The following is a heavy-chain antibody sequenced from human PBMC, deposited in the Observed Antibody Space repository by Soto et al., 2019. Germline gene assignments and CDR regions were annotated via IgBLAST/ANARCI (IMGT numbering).Heavy chain of an antibody. CDR3: ARGKKGSGYSYGYSWFDP. V-gene: IGHV4-34*01. Sequence: SETLSLTCAVYGGSFSGYYWSWIRQPPGKGLEWIGEINHSGSTNYNPSLKSRVTISVGTSKNQFSLKLSSVTAADTAVYYCARGKKGSGYSYGYSWFDPWGQGTLVTVSS. CDR2: INHSGST. D-gene: IGHD5-18*01. J-gene: IGHJ5*02. CDR1: GGSFSGYY.